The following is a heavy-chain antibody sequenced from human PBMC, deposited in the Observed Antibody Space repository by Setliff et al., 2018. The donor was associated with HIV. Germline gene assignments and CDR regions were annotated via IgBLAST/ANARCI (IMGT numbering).Heavy chain of an antibody. J-gene: IGHJ6*03. D-gene: IGHD5-12*01. CDR1: GYTFTNNG. V-gene: IGHV1-18*01. CDR2: ISGDNGNT. CDR3: ARGRRPVDVVSTIIRYYYYMGV. Sequence: ASVKVSCKASGYTFTNNGINWVRQAPGQGLEWMGWISGDNGNTKYAQKLQGRVTMTTDTSTSTAYMELRNLRSDDAGVYYCARGRRPVDVVSTIIRYYYYMGVWGKGTTVTVSS.